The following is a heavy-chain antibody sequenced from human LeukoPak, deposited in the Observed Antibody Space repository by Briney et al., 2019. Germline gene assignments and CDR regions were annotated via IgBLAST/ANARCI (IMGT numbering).Heavy chain of an antibody. D-gene: IGHD3-16*01. J-gene: IGHJ4*02. CDR1: GFTLSSYG. V-gene: IGHV3-23*01. CDR3: AKMWRVGGVTTLDY. CDR2: ISGSGGST. Sequence: GGSLRLSCAASGFTLSSYGMNWVRQAPGKGLEWVSGISGSGGSTYYADSVKGRFTISRDNSKNTLYLQMNSLRVEDTAVYYCAKMWRVGGVTTLDYWGQGTLVTVDS.